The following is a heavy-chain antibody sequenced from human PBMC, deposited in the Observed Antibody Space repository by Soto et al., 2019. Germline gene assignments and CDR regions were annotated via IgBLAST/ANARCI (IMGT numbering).Heavy chain of an antibody. CDR3: AEAPWIQPWSYFDH. D-gene: IGHD5-18*01. Sequence: QITLKESGPTLVKPTQTLTLTCSFSGFSLSASRLGVAWIRQPPGKGLEWLALDYWDDDKRYSPSLECRLTISKDTSDNQVVLTMTNMDPLDTATYYCAEAPWIQPWSYFDHWGQGILVTVSS. J-gene: IGHJ4*02. V-gene: IGHV2-5*02. CDR1: GFSLSASRLG. CDR2: DYWDDDK.